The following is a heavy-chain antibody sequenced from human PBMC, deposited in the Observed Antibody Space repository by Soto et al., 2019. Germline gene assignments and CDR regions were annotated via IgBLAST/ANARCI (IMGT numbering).Heavy chain of an antibody. CDR2: IIPIFGTA. J-gene: IGHJ4*02. D-gene: IGHD3-22*01. CDR1: GGTFSSYA. V-gene: IGHV1-69*13. CDR3: ARAFSYYDSSGPPYDY. Sequence: SVKVSCKASGGTFSSYAISWVRQAPGQGLEWMGGIIPIFGTANYAQKFQGRVTITADESTSTAYMELSSLRSEDTAVYYCARAFSYYDSSGPPYDYWGKGTLVTVSS.